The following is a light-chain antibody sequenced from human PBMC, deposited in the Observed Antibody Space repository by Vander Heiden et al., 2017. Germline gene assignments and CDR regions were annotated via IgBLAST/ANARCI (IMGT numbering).Light chain of an antibody. CDR2: LAS. V-gene: IGKV1-39*01. CDR1: QNIDNY. J-gene: IGKJ1*01. CDR3: QQSYSTPRT. Sequence: DIEMTQSPYSLSAFVGDRVTITCRASQNIDNYLVWYQQKPGKAPKLLVYLASNLQSGVPSRFSGSGSGTDFTLTISSLQPEDFATYYCQQSYSTPRTFGQGTKVEVK.